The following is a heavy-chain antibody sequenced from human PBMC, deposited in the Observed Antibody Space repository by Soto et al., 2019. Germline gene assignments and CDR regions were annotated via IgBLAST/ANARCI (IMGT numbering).Heavy chain of an antibody. V-gene: IGHV3-74*01. CDR2: IHSDGTTT. D-gene: IGHD3-10*01. CDR1: GFTFDYYW. J-gene: IGHJ3*01. CDR3: ARGDRGGFDL. Sequence: EVQLVESGGGLVQPGEALRLSCAASGFTFDYYWMHWVRQAPGKGLVWVSRIHSDGTTTTYADSVKGRFTISRDNARNTVSLQMSRLRVADTAVYYCARGDRGGFDLWGHGTVVTVSP.